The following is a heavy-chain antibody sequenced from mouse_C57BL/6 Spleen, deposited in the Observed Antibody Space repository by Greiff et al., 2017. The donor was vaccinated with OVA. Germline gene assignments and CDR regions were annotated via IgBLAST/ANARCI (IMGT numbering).Heavy chain of an antibody. Sequence: EVHLVESGGGLVKPGGSLKLSCAASGFTFSSYAMSWVRQTPEKRLEWVATISDGGSYTYYPDNVKGRFTISRDNAKNNLYLQMSHLKSEDTAMYYCAREGGSSYYFDYWGQGTTLTVSS. CDR2: ISDGGSYT. CDR3: AREGGSSYYFDY. V-gene: IGHV5-4*01. J-gene: IGHJ2*01. CDR1: GFTFSSYA. D-gene: IGHD1-1*01.